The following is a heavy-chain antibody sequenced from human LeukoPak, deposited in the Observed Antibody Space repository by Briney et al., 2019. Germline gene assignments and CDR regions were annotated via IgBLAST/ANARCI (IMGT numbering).Heavy chain of an antibody. V-gene: IGHV3-23*01. CDR1: GFTFSRYA. J-gene: IGHJ4*02. CDR2: ISGSGGST. Sequence: GGSLRLSCAASGFTFSRYAMNWVRQAPGKGLEWVSTISGSGGSTYYADSVKGRFTISRDNSKNTLYLQMNSLRAEDTAVYYCAKGPIWFGELPDPYFDYWGQGTLVTVSS. CDR3: AKGPIWFGELPDPYFDY. D-gene: IGHD3-10*01.